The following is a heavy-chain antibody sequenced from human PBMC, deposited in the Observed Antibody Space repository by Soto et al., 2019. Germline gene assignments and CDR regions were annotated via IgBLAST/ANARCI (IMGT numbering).Heavy chain of an antibody. Sequence: QVQLVQSGAEVKKPGASVKDSCKASGYTFTSYGISWARQAPGQGLEWMGWISAYYGNTNYAQKLQGRVTMTTDSSTSTAYMELRSLRSEDTAVYYCARGLGLRDFDWLPSGYYYGMDVWGQGITVIVSS. CDR3: ARGLGLRDFDWLPSGYYYGMDV. D-gene: IGHD3-9*01. CDR2: ISAYYGNT. J-gene: IGHJ6*02. CDR1: GYTFTSYG. V-gene: IGHV1-18*01.